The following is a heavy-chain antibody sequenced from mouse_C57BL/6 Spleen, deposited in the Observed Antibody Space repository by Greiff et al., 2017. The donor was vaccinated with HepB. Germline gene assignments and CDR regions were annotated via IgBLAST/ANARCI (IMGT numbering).Heavy chain of an antibody. D-gene: IGHD2-4*01. Sequence: EVKVEESGGGLVKPGGSLKLSCAASGFTFSDYGMHWVRQAPEKGLEWVAYISSGSSTIYYADTVKGRFTISRDNAKNTLFLQMTSLRSEDTAMYYCARQRLRYYAMDYWGQGTSVTVAS. CDR1: GFTFSDYG. J-gene: IGHJ4*01. CDR2: ISSGSSTI. CDR3: ARQRLRYYAMDY. V-gene: IGHV5-17*01.